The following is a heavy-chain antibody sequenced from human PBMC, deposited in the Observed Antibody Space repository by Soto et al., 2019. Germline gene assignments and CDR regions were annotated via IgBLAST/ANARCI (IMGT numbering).Heavy chain of an antibody. V-gene: IGHV1-69*01. J-gene: IGHJ4*02. Sequence: QVKLVQSGSEVKKPGSSVKVSGKASGGSFSSNPISWVRQAPGQGLEWMAGIIPIFATVHYAQKFQGRVTITADESTSTAYMELTSLRSEDTAVYFCARGGRGYSSAPRYYFDYWGQGTLVTVSS. CDR2: IIPIFATV. D-gene: IGHD5-18*01. CDR1: GGSFSSNP. CDR3: ARGGRGYSSAPRYYFDY.